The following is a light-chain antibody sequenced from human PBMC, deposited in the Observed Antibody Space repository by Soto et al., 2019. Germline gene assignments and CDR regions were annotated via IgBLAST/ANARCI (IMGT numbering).Light chain of an antibody. CDR3: QQNNKWPPVT. CDR1: QTISND. V-gene: IGKV3-15*01. Sequence: EVVMTQSPATVSVSPGEGVTLSCRASQTISNDLAWYQQKPGHAPRLLIYGASTRATGVPARFSGGGSGTEFTLTISSLQSEDFAFYYCQQNNKWPPVTFGGGNKVEIK. CDR2: GAS. J-gene: IGKJ4*01.